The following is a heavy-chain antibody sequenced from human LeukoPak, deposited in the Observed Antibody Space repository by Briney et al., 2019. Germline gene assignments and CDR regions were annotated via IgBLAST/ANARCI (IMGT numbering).Heavy chain of an antibody. Sequence: GGSLRLSCAASGFTFSSYSMNWVRQAPGKGLEWVSSISSSSSYIYYADPVKGRFTISRDNAKNSLYLQMNSLRAEDTAVYYCARSITVVTPPFDYWGQGTLVTVSS. V-gene: IGHV3-21*01. J-gene: IGHJ4*02. CDR3: ARSITVVTPPFDY. CDR1: GFTFSSYS. D-gene: IGHD4-23*01. CDR2: ISSSSSYI.